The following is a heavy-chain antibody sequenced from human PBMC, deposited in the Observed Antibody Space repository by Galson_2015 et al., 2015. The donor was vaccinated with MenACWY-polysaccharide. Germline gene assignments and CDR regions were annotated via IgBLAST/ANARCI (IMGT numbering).Heavy chain of an antibody. J-gene: IGHJ4*02. CDR1: GFTVSNYY. Sequence: SLRLSCAASGFTVSNYYMTWVRQASGKGLEWVSIIYSGGTTYYADSVKGRFTVSRDSSKNTLYLQMNSLRAEDTAVYYCARVLMGSAGYSDYWGQGTLVTVSS. V-gene: IGHV3-53*01. CDR2: IYSGGTT. D-gene: IGHD3-9*01. CDR3: ARVLMGSAGYSDY.